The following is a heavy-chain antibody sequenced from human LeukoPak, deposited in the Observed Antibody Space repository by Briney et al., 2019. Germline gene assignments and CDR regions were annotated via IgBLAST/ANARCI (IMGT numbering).Heavy chain of an antibody. D-gene: IGHD2-2*02. CDR3: ARVGAQAPAAIPRSDAPYYYYYMDV. V-gene: IGHV4-39*07. Sequence: SETLSLTCTVSGGSISSSSYYWGWIRQPPGKGLEWIGSIYYSGSTYYNSSLKSRVTISVDTSKNQFSLKLSSVTAADTAVYYCARVGAQAPAAIPRSDAPYYYYYMDVWGKGTTVTVSS. CDR2: IYYSGST. CDR1: GGSISSSSYY. J-gene: IGHJ6*03.